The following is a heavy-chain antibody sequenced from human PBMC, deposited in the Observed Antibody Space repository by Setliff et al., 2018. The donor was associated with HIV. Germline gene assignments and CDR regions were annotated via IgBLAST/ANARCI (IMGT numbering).Heavy chain of an antibody. V-gene: IGHV3-23*01. J-gene: IGHJ5*02. CDR3: AKDRRYYYGSGSYAAET. CDR2: ISGSGGST. CDR1: GFTFSSYS. Sequence: PGGSLRLSCAASGFTFSSYSMNWVRQAPGKGLEWVSAISGSGGSTYYADSVKGRFTISRDNSKNTWFLQMNSLRAEDTAVYYSAKDRRYYYGSGSYAAETWGQGTLVTVSS. D-gene: IGHD3-10*01.